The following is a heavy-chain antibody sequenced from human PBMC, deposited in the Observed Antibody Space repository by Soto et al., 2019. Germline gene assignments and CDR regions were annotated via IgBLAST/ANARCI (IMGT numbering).Heavy chain of an antibody. CDR3: TRGYVDIVATTLGWFDP. CDR1: GFTFGDYA. CDR2: IRSKAYGGTT. J-gene: IGHJ5*02. D-gene: IGHD5-12*01. Sequence: PGGSLRLSCTASGFTFGDYAMSWFRQAPGKGLEWVGFIRSKAYGGTTEYAASVKGRFTISRDDSKSIAYLQMNSLKTEDTAVYYCTRGYVDIVATTLGWFDPWGQGTLVTVSS. V-gene: IGHV3-49*03.